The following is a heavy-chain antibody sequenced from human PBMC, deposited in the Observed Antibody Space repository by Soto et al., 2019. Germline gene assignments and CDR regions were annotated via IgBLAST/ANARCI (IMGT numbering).Heavy chain of an antibody. J-gene: IGHJ4*02. V-gene: IGHV4-39*01. CDR3: ARLARYYDFWSGYYSEYYFDY. Sequence: SETLSLTCTVSGGSISSSGYYWGWIRQPPGKGLEWIGSIYYSGSTYYNPSLKSRVTISVDTSKNQFSLKLSSVTAADTAVYYCARLARYYDFWSGYYSEYYFDYWGQGTLVTVSS. CDR2: IYYSGST. D-gene: IGHD3-3*01. CDR1: GGSISSSGYY.